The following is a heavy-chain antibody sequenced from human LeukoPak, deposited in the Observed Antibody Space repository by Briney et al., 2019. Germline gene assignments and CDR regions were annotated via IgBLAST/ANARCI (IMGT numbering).Heavy chain of an antibody. Sequence: ASVKVSCKASGYTFTSYGISWVRQAPGQGLEWMGWISAYNGNTNYAQKLQGRVTMTTDTSTSTAYMELSSLRSEDTAVYYCARDTPPRRRSDYWGQGTLVTVSS. J-gene: IGHJ4*02. D-gene: IGHD2-15*01. V-gene: IGHV1-18*01. CDR2: ISAYNGNT. CDR1: GYTFTSYG. CDR3: ARDTPPRRRSDY.